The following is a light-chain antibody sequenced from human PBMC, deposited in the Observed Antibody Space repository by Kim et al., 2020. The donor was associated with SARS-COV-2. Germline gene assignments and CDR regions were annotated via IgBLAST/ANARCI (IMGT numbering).Light chain of an antibody. CDR3: NARDSSGNHVV. CDR1: RLRSYY. V-gene: IGLV3-19*01. J-gene: IGLJ2*01. Sequence: AWGQTVRITCQGDRLRSYYASWYQQKPGQAPVLVIYGKNNRPSGIPDRFSGSSSGNTASLTITGAQAEDEADYYCNARDSSGNHVVFGGGTKLTVL. CDR2: GKN.